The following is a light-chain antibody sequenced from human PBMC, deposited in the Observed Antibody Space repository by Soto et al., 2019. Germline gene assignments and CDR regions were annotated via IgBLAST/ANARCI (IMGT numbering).Light chain of an antibody. Sequence: QSVLTQPASVSGSPGQSITISCTGTSSDLGSYDLVSWYQQHPGKAPKLMIYEGTKRPSGVSNRFSGSTSVNTASLTISGLQAEDEADYHCCSYAGPYVVFGGGTKLTVL. CDR1: SSDLGSYDL. CDR2: EGT. J-gene: IGLJ2*01. CDR3: CSYAGPYVV. V-gene: IGLV2-23*01.